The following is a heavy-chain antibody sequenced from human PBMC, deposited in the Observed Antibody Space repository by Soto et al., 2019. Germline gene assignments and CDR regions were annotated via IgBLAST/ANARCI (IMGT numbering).Heavy chain of an antibody. CDR2: ISYDGSYQ. D-gene: IGHD1-26*01. CDR3: VAEVGPRTFDN. V-gene: IGHV3-30-3*01. J-gene: IGHJ4*02. CDR1: GFTFREHA. Sequence: QVQLVESGGGVVQPGRSLRLSCAASGFTFREHAMHWVRQAPGKGLEWVALISYDGSYQNYPESVRGRFTISRDDSRSTLFLQMNSLREEDTAVYYCVAEVGPRTFDNWGQGTLVTVSS.